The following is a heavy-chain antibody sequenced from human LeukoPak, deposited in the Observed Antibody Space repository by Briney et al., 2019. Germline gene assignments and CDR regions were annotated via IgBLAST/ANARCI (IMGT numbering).Heavy chain of an antibody. CDR2: IKSDGSST. V-gene: IGHV3-74*01. J-gene: IGHJ5*02. Sequence: GGSLRLSCAASGFTFSSYWMHWVRQAPGKGLVWVSRIKSDGSSTSYADSVKGRFTISRDNPKNTLYLQINSLRAEDTAVYYCARRGYSYGYFDPWGQGTLVTVSS. CDR3: ARRGYSYGYFDP. CDR1: GFTFSSYW. D-gene: IGHD5-18*01.